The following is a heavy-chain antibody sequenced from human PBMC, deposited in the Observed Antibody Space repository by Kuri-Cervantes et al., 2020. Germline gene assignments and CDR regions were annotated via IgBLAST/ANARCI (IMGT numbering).Heavy chain of an antibody. J-gene: IGHJ5*02. V-gene: IGHV4-34*01. D-gene: IGHD6-13*01. CDR3: ARDRVSYSSSWPNWFDP. CDR2: INHSGST. CDR1: GGSFSGYY. Sequence: SETLSLTCAVYGGSFSGYYWSWIRQPPGKGLEWIGEINHSGSTNYNPSLKSRVTISVDTPKNQFSLKLSSVTAADTAVYYCARDRVSYSSSWPNWFDPWGQGTLVTVSS.